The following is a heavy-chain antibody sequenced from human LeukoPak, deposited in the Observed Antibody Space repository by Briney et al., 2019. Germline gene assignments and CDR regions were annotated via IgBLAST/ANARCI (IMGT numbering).Heavy chain of an antibody. CDR1: GYTFTAYY. D-gene: IGHD6-19*01. Sequence: ASVKVSCRTSGYTFTAYYLHWVRQAPGQGLEWMGWINPNTGGTNYAQKFQGRVTMTRDTSISTAYIELSRLKSDDTAVYYCASVYNSGWNFHYWGQGTLSPPPQ. V-gene: IGHV1-2*02. CDR3: ASVYNSGWNFHY. J-gene: IGHJ4*02. CDR2: INPNTGGT.